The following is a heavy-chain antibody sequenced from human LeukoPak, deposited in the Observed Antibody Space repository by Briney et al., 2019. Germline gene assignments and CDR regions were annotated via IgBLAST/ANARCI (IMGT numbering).Heavy chain of an antibody. Sequence: GSLRVSCATAGFTLSSYHMNWIRQPPGKGLEWIGYIYHSGTTNYNPSLKSRVTISVDTSKSRFSLRLSSVTAADTAIYYCARNIVGPRQVDYWGQGTLVTVSS. D-gene: IGHD1-26*01. CDR3: ARNIVGPRQVDY. J-gene: IGHJ4*02. CDR2: IYHSGTT. V-gene: IGHV4-59*01. CDR1: GFTLSSYH.